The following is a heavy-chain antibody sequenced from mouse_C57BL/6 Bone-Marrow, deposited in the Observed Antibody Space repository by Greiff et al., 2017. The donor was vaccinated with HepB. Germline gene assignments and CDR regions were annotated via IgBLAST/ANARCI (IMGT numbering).Heavy chain of an antibody. CDR2: ISSGSSTI. V-gene: IGHV5-17*01. Sequence: EVKLLESGGGLVKPGGSLKLSCAASGFTFSDYGMHWVRQAPEQGLEWVAYISSGSSTIHYADTVKGRFTISRDNAKNTLFLQMTSLRSEDTAMYYCAREGDSNPYAMDYWGQGPSVTVSS. J-gene: IGHJ4*01. CDR1: GFTFSDYG. D-gene: IGHD2-5*01. CDR3: AREGDSNPYAMDY.